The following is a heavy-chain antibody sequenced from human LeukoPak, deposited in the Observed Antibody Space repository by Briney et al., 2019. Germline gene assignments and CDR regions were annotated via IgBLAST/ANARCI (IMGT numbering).Heavy chain of an antibody. Sequence: PGGSLRLSCAASGFTFSSYGMHWVRQAPGKGLEWVAVIWYDGSNKYYADSVKGRFTISRDNSKNTLYLQMNSLRAEDTAVYYCARDRPPRELRGYCSGGSCYGFDYWGQGTLVTVSS. V-gene: IGHV3-33*01. CDR2: IWYDGSNK. J-gene: IGHJ4*02. CDR1: GFTFSSYG. D-gene: IGHD2-15*01. CDR3: ARDRPPRELRGYCSGGSCYGFDY.